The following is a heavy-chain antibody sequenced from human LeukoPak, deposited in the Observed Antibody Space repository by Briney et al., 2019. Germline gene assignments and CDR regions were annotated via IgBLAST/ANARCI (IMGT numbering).Heavy chain of an antibody. CDR2: ISGSGGST. V-gene: IGHV3-23*01. D-gene: IGHD3-10*01. CDR1: GFTFSSYA. Sequence: PGGSLRLSCAASGFTFSSYAMNWVRQAPGKGLEWVSAISGSGGSTYYADSVKGRFTISRDNSKNTLYLQMNSLRAEDTAVYYCAKDGMVRGVIITEPIYYYYMDVWGKGTTVTVSS. CDR3: AKDGMVRGVIITEPIYYYYMDV. J-gene: IGHJ6*03.